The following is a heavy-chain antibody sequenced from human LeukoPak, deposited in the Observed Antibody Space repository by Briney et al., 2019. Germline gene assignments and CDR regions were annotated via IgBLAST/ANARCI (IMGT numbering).Heavy chain of an antibody. CDR2: IIPIFGTA. J-gene: IGHJ5*02. CDR3: ARDGGYSYGSNNWFDP. V-gene: IGHV1-69*01. D-gene: IGHD5-18*01. Sequence: SLKVSCKASGGTFSSDAISWVRQAPGQGLECMGGIIPIFGTANYAQKFQGRVTITADESTSTAYMELGRLRSEDTAVYYCARDGGYSYGSNNWFDPWGQGTLVTVSS. CDR1: GGTFSSDA.